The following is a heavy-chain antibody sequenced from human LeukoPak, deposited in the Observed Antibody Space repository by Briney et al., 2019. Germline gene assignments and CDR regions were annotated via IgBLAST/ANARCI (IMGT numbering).Heavy chain of an antibody. D-gene: IGHD6-19*01. V-gene: IGHV3-30*04. CDR3: ARVGYTAVAGTGRPPDY. CDR1: GFTFSSYA. J-gene: IGHJ4*02. Sequence: GRSLRLSCAASGFTFSSYAMHWVRQAPGKGLEWVAVISYDGSNKYYADSVKGRFTISRDNSKNTLYLQMNSLRAEDTAVYYCARVGYTAVAGTGRPPDYWGQGTLVTVSS. CDR2: ISYDGSNK.